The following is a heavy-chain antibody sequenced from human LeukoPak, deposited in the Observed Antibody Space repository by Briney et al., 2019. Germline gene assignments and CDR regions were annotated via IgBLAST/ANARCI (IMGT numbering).Heavy chain of an antibody. V-gene: IGHV3-53*01. CDR3: ARDGFLEWSAPYYYYGMDV. Sequence: PWESLRLSCAASGFTVSSNYMSWVRQAPGKGLEWVSVLYSGGSTYYADSVKGRFTISRDNSKNTLYLQMNSLRAEDTAVYYCARDGFLEWSAPYYYYGMDVWGQGTTVTVSS. J-gene: IGHJ6*02. CDR1: GFTVSSNY. CDR2: LYSGGST. D-gene: IGHD3-3*01.